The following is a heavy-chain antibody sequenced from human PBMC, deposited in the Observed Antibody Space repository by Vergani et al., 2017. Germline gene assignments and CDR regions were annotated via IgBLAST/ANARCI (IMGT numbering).Heavy chain of an antibody. CDR2: ICHTEDT. Sequence: QVQLQESGPGLVKPPGTLSLTCAVSGDSISSNNCWTWVRQPPGKGLEWIGEICHTEDTKYSPSLKSRVTVSVDESRNLFSLRLNSVTAADTAVYYCARRGYNWNDGTFWDYYYGMDVWGQGTTVTVSS. J-gene: IGHJ6*02. V-gene: IGHV4-4*03. D-gene: IGHD1-1*01. CDR3: ARRGYNWNDGTFWDYYYGMDV. CDR1: GDSISSNNC.